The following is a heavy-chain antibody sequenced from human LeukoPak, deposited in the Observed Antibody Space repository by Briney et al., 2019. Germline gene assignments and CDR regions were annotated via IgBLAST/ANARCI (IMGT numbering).Heavy chain of an antibody. J-gene: IGHJ5*02. V-gene: IGHV3-33*06. Sequence: PGGSLRLSCAASGVTFSSYGMHGVRQAPGKGLEWVAVIWYDGSNKYYADSVKGRFTIPRDNSKNTLYLQMNSLTAEDTAVYYCAKVGRGDYDFWSGYLQFDPWGQGTLVTVSS. D-gene: IGHD3-3*01. CDR2: IWYDGSNK. CDR3: AKVGRGDYDFWSGYLQFDP. CDR1: GVTFSSYG.